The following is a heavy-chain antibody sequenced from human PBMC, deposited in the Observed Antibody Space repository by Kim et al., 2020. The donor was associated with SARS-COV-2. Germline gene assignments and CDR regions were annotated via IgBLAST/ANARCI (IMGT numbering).Heavy chain of an antibody. CDR3: AIVASKLRFLNFEY. J-gene: IGHJ4*02. V-gene: IGHV3-23*01. D-gene: IGHD3-3*01. Sequence: YADPVKGRFTISRDNFKNTLYLQLNSLRAEDTAVYYCAIVASKLRFLNFEYWGQGTLVTVSP.